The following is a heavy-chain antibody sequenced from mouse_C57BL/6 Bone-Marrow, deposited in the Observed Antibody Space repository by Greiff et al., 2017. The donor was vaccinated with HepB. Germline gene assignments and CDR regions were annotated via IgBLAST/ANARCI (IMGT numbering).Heavy chain of an antibody. V-gene: IGHV14-4*01. D-gene: IGHD1-1*01. CDR2: IDPENGDT. CDR1: GFNIKDDY. CDR3: TTCYGSSPWFAY. Sequence: EVHLVESGAELVRPGASVKLSCTASGFNIKDDYMHWVKQRPEQGLEWIGWIDPENGDTEYASKFQGKATITADTSSNTAYLQLSSLTSEDTAVYYCTTCYGSSPWFAYWGQGTLVTVSA. J-gene: IGHJ3*01.